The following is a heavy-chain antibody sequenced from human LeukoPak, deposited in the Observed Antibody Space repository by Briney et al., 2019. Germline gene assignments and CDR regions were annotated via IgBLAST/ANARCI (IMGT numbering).Heavy chain of an antibody. J-gene: IGHJ4*02. CDR3: AREDSGSYPL. Sequence: ASVKVSCKASGYTFTSYSMNWVRQAPGQGLEWMGWIDTNTGNPTYAQGFTGRFVFSVDTSVSTAYLQITSLKAEDTAVYYCAREDSGSYPLWGQGTLVTVSS. CDR2: IDTNTGNP. V-gene: IGHV7-4-1*02. CDR1: GYTFTSYS. D-gene: IGHD1-26*01.